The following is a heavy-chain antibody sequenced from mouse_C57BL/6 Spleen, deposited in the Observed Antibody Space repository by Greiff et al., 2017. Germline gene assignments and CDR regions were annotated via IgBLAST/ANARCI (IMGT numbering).Heavy chain of an antibody. CDR3: ARDILNYYGSSYYYFDY. J-gene: IGHJ2*01. Sequence: EVKLVESGGGLVKPGGSLKLSCAASGFTFSSYAMSWVRQTPEKRLEWVATISDGGSYTYYPDNVKGRITIARDNAKNNLYLQMSHLKSEDTAMYYCARDILNYYGSSYYYFDYWGQGTTLTVSS. CDR1: GFTFSSYA. V-gene: IGHV5-4*01. CDR2: ISDGGSYT. D-gene: IGHD1-1*01.